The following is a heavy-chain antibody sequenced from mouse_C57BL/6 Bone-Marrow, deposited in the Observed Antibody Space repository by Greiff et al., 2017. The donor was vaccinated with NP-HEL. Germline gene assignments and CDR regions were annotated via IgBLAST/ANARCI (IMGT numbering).Heavy chain of an antibody. CDR1: GYTFTGYW. CDR2: INPSNGGT. Sequence: VQLQQSGAELMKPGASVKLSCKATGYTFTGYWIEWVKQRPGHGLEWIGNINPSNGGTNYNEKFKSKATLTVDKSSSTAYMQLSSLTSEDSAVYYCARGHDYGDWGQGTTLTVSS. J-gene: IGHJ2*01. D-gene: IGHD2-4*01. CDR3: ARGHDYGD. V-gene: IGHV1-53*01.